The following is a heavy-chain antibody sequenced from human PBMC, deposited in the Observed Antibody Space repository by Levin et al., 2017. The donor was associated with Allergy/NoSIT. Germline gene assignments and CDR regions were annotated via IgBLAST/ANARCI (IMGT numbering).Heavy chain of an antibody. V-gene: IGHV3-15*07. CDR2: IKTKADGGTA. D-gene: IGHD4-11*01. J-gene: IGHJ4*02. CDR1: GFTFTNAW. Sequence: PGGSLRLSCAASGFTFTNAWMNWVRQAPGKGLEWVGCIKTKADGGTADYAAPVKGRFIISRDDSKNTVFLQMNNLETEDTAVYDCSLQYFDYWGQGSLVAVSS. CDR3: SLQYFDY.